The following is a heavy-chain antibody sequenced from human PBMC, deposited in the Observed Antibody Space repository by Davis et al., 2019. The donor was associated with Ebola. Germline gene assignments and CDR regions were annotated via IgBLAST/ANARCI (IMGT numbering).Heavy chain of an antibody. CDR2: IIPIFGTA. CDR1: GGTFSSYA. CDR3: ARSEGDLIVGATWVDY. D-gene: IGHD1-26*01. V-gene: IGHV1-69*06. Sequence: AASVKVSCKASGGTFSSYAISWVRQAPGQGLEWMGGIIPIFGTANYAQKFQGRVTITADKSTSTAYMELSSLRSEDTAVYYCARSEGDLIVGATWVDYWGQGTLVTVSS. J-gene: IGHJ4*02.